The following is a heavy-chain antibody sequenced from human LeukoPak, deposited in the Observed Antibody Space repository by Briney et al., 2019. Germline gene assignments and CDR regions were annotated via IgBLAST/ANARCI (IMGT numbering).Heavy chain of an antibody. CDR1: GYTFTVYF. CDR2: INPNSGGT. D-gene: IGHD3-22*01. V-gene: IGHV1-2*02. J-gene: IGHJ4*02. CDR3: ARELNYDRSGYYFDY. Sequence: GASVKVPCKASGYTFTVYFMHWVRQAPGQGLEWMGWINPNSGGTNYAQKFQGRVTMTRDTSISTAYMELSRLRSDDTAVYYCARELNYDRSGYYFDYWGQGTLVTVSS.